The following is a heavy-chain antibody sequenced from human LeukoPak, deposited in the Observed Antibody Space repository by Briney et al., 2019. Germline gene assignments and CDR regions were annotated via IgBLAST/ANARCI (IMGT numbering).Heavy chain of an antibody. V-gene: IGHV4-34*01. CDR1: GGSFSGYY. CDR2: INHSGST. D-gene: IGHD3-22*01. CDR3: ARTDYDSSGYYHYFDY. J-gene: IGHJ4*02. Sequence: PSETLSLTCAVYGGSFSGYYWSWIRQPPGKGLEWIGEINHSGSTNYNPSLQSRATISVDTSKNQFSLKVSSVTAADTAVYYCARTDYDSSGYYHYFDYWGQGTLVTVSS.